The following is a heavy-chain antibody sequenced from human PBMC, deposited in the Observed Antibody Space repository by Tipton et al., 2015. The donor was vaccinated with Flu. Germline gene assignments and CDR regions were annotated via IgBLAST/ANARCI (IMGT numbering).Heavy chain of an antibody. J-gene: IGHJ3*02. V-gene: IGHV4-59*01. D-gene: IGHD3-22*01. CDR1: GGSISSYY. CDR3: AKYSTMIVVASYDALDI. Sequence: TLSLTCTVSGGSISSYYWSWIRQPPGKGLEWIGYIYYSGSTNYNPSLKSRVTISVDTSKNQFSLKLSSVTAADTAVYYCAKYSTMIVVASYDALDIWGQGTMVTVPS. CDR2: IYYSGST.